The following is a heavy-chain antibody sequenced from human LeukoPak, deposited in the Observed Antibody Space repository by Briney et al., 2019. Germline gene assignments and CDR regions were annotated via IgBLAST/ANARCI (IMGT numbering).Heavy chain of an antibody. Sequence: PGGSLRLSCAASGFTFSSYGMHWVRQAPGKGLEWVAVISYDGSNKYYADSVKGRFTISRDNSKNTLYLQINSLRAEDTAVYYRARDLSSGYSGNYGAFEYWGQGTLVIVSS. D-gene: IGHD1-26*01. J-gene: IGHJ4*02. V-gene: IGHV3-30*03. CDR3: ARDLSSGYSGNYGAFEY. CDR2: ISYDGSNK. CDR1: GFTFSSYG.